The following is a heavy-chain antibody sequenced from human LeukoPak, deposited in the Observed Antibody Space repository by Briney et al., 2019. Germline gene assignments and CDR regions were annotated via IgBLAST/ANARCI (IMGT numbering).Heavy chain of an antibody. Sequence: GGSLRLSCAASGFTFSSYWMSWVRQAPGKGLEWVANIKQDGSEKYYVGSVKGRFTISRDNAKNLLYLQMNSLRAEDTAVYYCARAQLRISAFDIWGQGTMVTVSS. CDR1: GFTFSSYW. V-gene: IGHV3-7*01. CDR2: IKQDGSEK. J-gene: IGHJ3*02. CDR3: ARAQLRISAFDI. D-gene: IGHD4-17*01.